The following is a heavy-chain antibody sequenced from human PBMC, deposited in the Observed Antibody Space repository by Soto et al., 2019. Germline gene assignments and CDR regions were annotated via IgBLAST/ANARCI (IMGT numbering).Heavy chain of an antibody. Sequence: EVQLVESGGGLVQPGGSLRLSCAASGFTFSSYEMNWVRQAPGKGLEWVSYISSSGSTIYYADSVKGRFTISRDNAKNSLYLQMNSLRAEDTAVYYCAREREGGMESYFAYWGQGTLVTVSS. D-gene: IGHD1-26*01. J-gene: IGHJ4*02. V-gene: IGHV3-48*03. CDR3: AREREGGMESYFAY. CDR1: GFTFSSYE. CDR2: ISSSGSTI.